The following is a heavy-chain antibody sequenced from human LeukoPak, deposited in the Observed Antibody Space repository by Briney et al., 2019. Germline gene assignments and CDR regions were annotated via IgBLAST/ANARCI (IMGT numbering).Heavy chain of an antibody. CDR1: GFTFSSYW. CDR3: ARERRDGYNWVYYYYYYMDV. J-gene: IGHJ6*03. V-gene: IGHV3-7*01. D-gene: IGHD5-24*01. Sequence: GGSLRLSCAASGFTFSSYWMSWVRQAPGKGLEWVANIKQDGSEKYYVDSVKGRFTISRDNAKNSLYLQMNSLRAEDTAVYYCARERRDGYNWVYYYYYYMDVWGKGTTVTVSS. CDR2: IKQDGSEK.